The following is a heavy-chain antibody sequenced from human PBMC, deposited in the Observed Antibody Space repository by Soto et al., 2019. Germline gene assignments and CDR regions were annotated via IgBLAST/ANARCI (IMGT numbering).Heavy chain of an antibody. CDR1: GYTFTTNW. CDR3: ARHSGVAEDGTD. V-gene: IGHV5-51*01. Sequence: PGESLKISCKGSGYTFTTNWIGWVRQMPGKGLEWMGVIYPGDSDTRYSPSFQGQVAISADKSINTAYLQWSSLKASDTAMYYCARHSGVAEDGTDWGQGTLVTVSS. J-gene: IGHJ1*01. D-gene: IGHD6-13*01. CDR2: IYPGDSDT.